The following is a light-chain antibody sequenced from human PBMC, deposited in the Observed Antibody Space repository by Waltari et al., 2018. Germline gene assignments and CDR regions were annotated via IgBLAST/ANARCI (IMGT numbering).Light chain of an antibody. CDR3: QKYVSLPAT. V-gene: IGKV3-20*01. CDR2: DAS. Sequence: EIVLTQSPGTLSLSPGEGATLSCRASQSVSRSLAWYQQKPGQAPRLLIYDASTRATGIPDRFSGSGSGTDFSLTINRLEPEDFAVYYCQKYVSLPATFGQGTTVEIK. CDR1: QSVSRS. J-gene: IGKJ1*01.